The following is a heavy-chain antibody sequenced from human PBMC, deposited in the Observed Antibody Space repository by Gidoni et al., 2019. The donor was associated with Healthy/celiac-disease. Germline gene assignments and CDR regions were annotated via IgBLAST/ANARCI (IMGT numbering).Heavy chain of an antibody. V-gene: IGHV3-30*18. CDR3: AKEVATTHYYYYGMDV. CDR2: ISYDGSNK. Sequence: QVQLVESGGGVVQPGRSLRLSCAASGFTFSSYGMHWVRQAPGKGLEWVAVISYDGSNKYYADSVKGRFTISRDNSKNTLYLQMNSLRAEDTAVYYCAKEVATTHYYYYGMDVWGQGTTVTVSS. D-gene: IGHD5-12*01. CDR1: GFTFSSYG. J-gene: IGHJ6*02.